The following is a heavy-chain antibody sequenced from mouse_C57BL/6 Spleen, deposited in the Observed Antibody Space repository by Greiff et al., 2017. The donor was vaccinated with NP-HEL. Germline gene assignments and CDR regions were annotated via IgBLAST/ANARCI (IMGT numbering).Heavy chain of an antibody. CDR2: IDPANGNT. V-gene: IGHV14-3*01. CDR1: GFNIKNTY. J-gene: IGHJ4*01. Sequence: EVKLVESVAELVRPGASVKLSCTASGFNIKNTYMHWVKQRPEQGLEWIGRIDPANGNTKYAPTFQGKATITADTSSNPAYLQLSSLTSEDTAIYYCARERVDYYGSSRDYYAMDYWGQGTSVTVSS. D-gene: IGHD1-1*01. CDR3: ARERVDYYGSSRDYYAMDY.